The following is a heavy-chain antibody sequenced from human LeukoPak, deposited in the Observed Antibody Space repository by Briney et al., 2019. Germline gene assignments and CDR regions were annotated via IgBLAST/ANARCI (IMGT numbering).Heavy chain of an antibody. Sequence: PGGSLRLSCAASGFTFSSYTMTWVRQAPGQGLEWISSISGSRGYTYYADSLKGRFTISRDNAKNSLSLQMNSLRAEDTAVYYCARQTPRNWFDPWGQGTLVTVSS. J-gene: IGHJ5*02. V-gene: IGHV3-21*01. CDR1: GFTFSSYT. CDR2: ISGSRGYT. CDR3: ARQTPRNWFDP.